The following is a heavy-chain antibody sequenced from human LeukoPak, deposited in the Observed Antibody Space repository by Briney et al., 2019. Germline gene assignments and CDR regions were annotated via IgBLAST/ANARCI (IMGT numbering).Heavy chain of an antibody. J-gene: IGHJ4*02. CDR3: AREAGRAGDCYSCSGYFDY. Sequence: QSGGSLRLSCSASGFTFSNFVMHWVRQAPGKGLEYVAIINDNGYNTDYAGSVKGRFTVARDNSKNTLYLQMSSLRAEDTAMYYCAREAGRAGDCYSCSGYFDYWGQGSLVTVSS. CDR2: INDNGYNT. D-gene: IGHD2-21*02. CDR1: GFTFSNFV. V-gene: IGHV3-64D*09.